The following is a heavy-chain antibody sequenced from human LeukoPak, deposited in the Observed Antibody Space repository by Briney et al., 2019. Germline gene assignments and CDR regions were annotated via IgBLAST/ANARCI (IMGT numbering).Heavy chain of an antibody. CDR2: IRYDGSNK. Sequence: GGSLRLSCAASGFTFSSYGMHWVRQAPGKGLEWVAFIRYDGSNKYYADSVKGRFTISRDNSKNTLYLQMNSLRAEDTAVYYCAKDTPMVRGAFDYWGQGTLVTVSS. CDR3: AKDTPMVRGAFDY. CDR1: GFTFSSYG. J-gene: IGHJ4*02. D-gene: IGHD3-10*01. V-gene: IGHV3-30*02.